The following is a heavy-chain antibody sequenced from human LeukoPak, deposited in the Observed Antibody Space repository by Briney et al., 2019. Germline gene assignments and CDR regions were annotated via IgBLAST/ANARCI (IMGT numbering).Heavy chain of an antibody. J-gene: IGHJ5*02. Sequence: GGSLRLSCAASGFTFSSYSMNWVRQAAGKVLEWVSSISSSSSYIYYADSVKGRFTISRDNAKNSLYRQMNSLRAEETAVYYCPRGGVGTIFGVVITAWGQGTLVTASS. CDR3: PRGGVGTIFGVVITA. CDR2: ISSSSSYI. D-gene: IGHD3-3*01. V-gene: IGHV3-21*01. CDR1: GFTFSSYS.